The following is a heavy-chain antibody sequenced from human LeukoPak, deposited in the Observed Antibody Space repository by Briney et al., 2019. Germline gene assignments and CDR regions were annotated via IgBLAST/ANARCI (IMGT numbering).Heavy chain of an antibody. J-gene: IGHJ3*02. CDR2: VSWNSGSI. Sequence: GRSLRLSCAASGFTFDDYAMHWVRQAPGKGLEWVSGVSWNSGSIGYADSVKGRFTISRDNAKNSLYLQMNSLRAEDTALYYCAKDKQQLVRGGAFDIWGQGTMVTVSS. D-gene: IGHD6-13*01. CDR1: GFTFDDYA. CDR3: AKDKQQLVRGGAFDI. V-gene: IGHV3-9*01.